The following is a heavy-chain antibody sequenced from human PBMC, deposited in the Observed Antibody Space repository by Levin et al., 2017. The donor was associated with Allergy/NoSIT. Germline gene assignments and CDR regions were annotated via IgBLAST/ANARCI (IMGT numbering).Heavy chain of an antibody. CDR2: IYYSGST. D-gene: IGHD1-14*01. V-gene: IGHV4-31*03. CDR1: GGSISSGGHY. J-gene: IGHJ2*01. CDR3: VRCHSGGDWYFDL. Sequence: SETLSLTCTVSGGSISSGGHYWSWIRQHPGKGLEWIGYIYYSGSTSYNPSLKSRLTIPVDTSKNPFSLTPGSVTAADTAVYDCVRCHSGGDWYFDLWGRGTLVTVSS.